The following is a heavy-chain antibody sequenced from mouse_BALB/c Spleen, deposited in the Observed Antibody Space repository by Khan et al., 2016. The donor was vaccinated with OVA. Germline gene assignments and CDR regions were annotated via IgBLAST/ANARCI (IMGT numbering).Heavy chain of an antibody. CDR3: ARGYEFFPY. V-gene: IGHV1-26*01. Sequence: VQLQQSGPDLVKPGASVKISCKASGYSFTVYYMTWVKQSHGKSPEWIGRVNPNNGDTNYNQNFKGKAILTVDKSSNTAYMELPSLTSEDSAVFYCARGYEFFPYWGQGTLVTVSA. D-gene: IGHD2-12*01. CDR1: GYSFTVYY. CDR2: VNPNNGDT. J-gene: IGHJ3*01.